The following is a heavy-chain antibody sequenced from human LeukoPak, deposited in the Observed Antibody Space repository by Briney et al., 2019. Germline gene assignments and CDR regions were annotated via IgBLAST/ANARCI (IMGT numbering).Heavy chain of an antibody. CDR2: ISSSSSSI. Sequence: GGSLRLSCAASGFTFSSYSMNWVRQAPGKGLEWVSFISSSSSSINYADSVKGRFTISRDNAKNSLYLQMNSLRAEDTAVYYCARDSEAQQLADYWGQGTLVTVSS. CDR1: GFTFSSYS. CDR3: ARDSEAQQLADY. V-gene: IGHV3-21*01. D-gene: IGHD6-13*01. J-gene: IGHJ4*02.